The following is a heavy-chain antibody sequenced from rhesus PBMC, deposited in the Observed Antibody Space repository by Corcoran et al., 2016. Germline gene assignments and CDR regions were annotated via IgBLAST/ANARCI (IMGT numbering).Heavy chain of an antibody. D-gene: IGHD3-3*01. CDR2: SSGST. CDR1: GYSIHRCSY. J-gene: IGHJ4*01. Sequence: QVQLQESGPGLVKPSETLSLTCAVSGYSIHRCSYLCWLLQPPGQCLGDIGCSSGSTNYNPSLKSRVTISKDTSKNQFSLKLSSVTAADTAVYYCARHRIGQFLEWLWRTFDYWGQGVLVTVSS. V-gene: IGHV4-99*01. CDR3: ARHRIGQFLEWLWRTFDY.